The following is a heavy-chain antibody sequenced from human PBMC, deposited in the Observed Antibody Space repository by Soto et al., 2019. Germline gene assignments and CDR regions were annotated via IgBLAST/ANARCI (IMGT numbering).Heavy chain of an antibody. CDR3: ARDLGTALVGFDYGMDV. J-gene: IGHJ6*02. D-gene: IGHD5-18*01. CDR2: IKKDGSDK. V-gene: IGHV3-7*01. CDR1: GFTFRKYW. Sequence: SLRLSSAASGFTFRKYWVRWDRQAPGKGLEWVANIKKDGSDKNYVDSVEGRFTISRDNAKNSLYLQMYGLRAEDTAVYYCARDLGTALVGFDYGMDVWGQGTTVTVCS.